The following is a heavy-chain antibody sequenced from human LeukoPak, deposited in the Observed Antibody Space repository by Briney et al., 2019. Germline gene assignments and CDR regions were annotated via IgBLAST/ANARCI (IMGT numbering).Heavy chain of an antibody. CDR3: ARDDAAGIVGATPGDY. CDR1: GGSISSYY. J-gene: IGHJ4*02. CDR2: IYTSGST. Sequence: SETLSFTCTVSGGSISSYYWSWIRQPAGKGLEWIGRIYTSGSTNYNPSLKSRVTMSVDTSKNQFSLKLSSVTAADTAVYYCARDDAAGIVGATPGDYWGQGTLVTVS. V-gene: IGHV4-4*07. D-gene: IGHD1-26*01.